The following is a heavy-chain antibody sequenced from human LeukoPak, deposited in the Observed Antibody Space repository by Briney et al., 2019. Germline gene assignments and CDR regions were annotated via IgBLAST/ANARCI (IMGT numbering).Heavy chain of an antibody. CDR3: ARDTGSSDI. CDR2: ISGSGGST. V-gene: IGHV3-23*01. J-gene: IGHJ3*02. CDR1: GFTFSSYA. Sequence: GGSLRLSCAASGFTFSSYAMSWVRQAPGKGLEWVSAISGSGGSTYYADSVKGRFTISRDNAENSLHLQMNSLRAEDTAVYYCARDTGSSDIWGQGTMVTVSS.